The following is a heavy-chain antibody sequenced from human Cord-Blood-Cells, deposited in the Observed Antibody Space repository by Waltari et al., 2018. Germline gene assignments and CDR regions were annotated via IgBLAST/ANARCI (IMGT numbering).Heavy chain of an antibody. D-gene: IGHD7-27*01. J-gene: IGHJ3*02. CDR1: GFTCSSYG. CDR2: IKQDGSEK. Sequence: EVQLVESGGGLVQPGGSLRLSCAASGFTCSSYGMSCVRQAPGKGLEWVANIKQDGSEKYYVDSVKGRFTISRDNAKNSLYLQMNSLRAEDTAVYYCARDSGLTGDAFDIWGQGTMVTVSS. CDR3: ARDSGLTGDAFDI. V-gene: IGHV3-7*01.